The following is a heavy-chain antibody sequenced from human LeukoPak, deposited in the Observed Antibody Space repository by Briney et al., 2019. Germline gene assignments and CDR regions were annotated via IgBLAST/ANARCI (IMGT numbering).Heavy chain of an antibody. CDR1: GFTFSDYY. CDR3: ARDLGYYYDSSDNDI. J-gene: IGHJ3*02. CDR2: ISSSGSTI. V-gene: IGHV3-11*04. Sequence: GGSLRLSCAASGFTFSDYYMSWIRQAPGKGLEWVSYISSSGSTIYYADSVKGRFTISRDNAKNSLYLQMNSLRAEDTAVYYCARDLGYYYDSSDNDIWGQGTMVTVSS. D-gene: IGHD3-22*01.